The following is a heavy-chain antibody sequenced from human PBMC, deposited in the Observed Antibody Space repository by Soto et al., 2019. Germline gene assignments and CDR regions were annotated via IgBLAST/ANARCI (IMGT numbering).Heavy chain of an antibody. D-gene: IGHD6-19*01. CDR3: AKDAIFLAVPPNPPWFDP. V-gene: IGHV3-30*18. Sequence: QVQLVESGGGVVQPGRSLRLSCAASGFTFSSYGMHWVRQAPGKGLEWVAVISYDGSNKYYADSVKGRFTISRDNSKNTLYLQMNSLRAEDTAVYYCAKDAIFLAVPPNPPWFDPWGQGTLVTVSS. CDR2: ISYDGSNK. J-gene: IGHJ5*02. CDR1: GFTFSSYG.